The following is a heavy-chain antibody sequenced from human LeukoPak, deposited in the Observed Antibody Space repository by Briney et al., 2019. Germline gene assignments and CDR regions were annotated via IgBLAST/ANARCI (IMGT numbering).Heavy chain of an antibody. CDR2: IIPIFGIA. Sequence: GASVKVSCKASGGTFSSYAISWVRQAPGQGLEWMGRIIPIFGIANYAQKFQGRDTITADKSTSTAYMELSSLRSEDRAVYYCARAYFDGMDVWGQGTTVTVSS. CDR1: GGTFSSYA. J-gene: IGHJ6*02. CDR3: ARAYFDGMDV. V-gene: IGHV1-69*04.